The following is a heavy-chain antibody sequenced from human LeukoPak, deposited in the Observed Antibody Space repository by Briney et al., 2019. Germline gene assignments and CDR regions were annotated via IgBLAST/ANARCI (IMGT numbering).Heavy chain of an antibody. J-gene: IGHJ4*02. Sequence: GGSLRVSCAASGFTFSSYSMNWVRQAPGKGLEWVSSISSSSSYIYYADSVKGRFTISRDNAKNSLYLQMNSLRAEDTAVYYCAKGLRVIVGATSPFDYWGQGKLVIVSS. D-gene: IGHD1-26*01. CDR3: AKGLRVIVGATSPFDY. CDR2: ISSSSSYI. CDR1: GFTFSSYS. V-gene: IGHV3-21*01.